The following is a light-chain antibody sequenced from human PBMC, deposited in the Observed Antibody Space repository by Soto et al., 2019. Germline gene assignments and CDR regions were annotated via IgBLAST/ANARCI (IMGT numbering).Light chain of an antibody. Sequence: QPALTQPASVSGSPGQSITISCIGTNRDVGSYNLVSWYQQRPGEAPKLIISEVRNRPSGISYRFTGSKSGNTASLTISGLQAEDEADYYCSSYTTTSTLVFGGGTKVTVL. J-gene: IGLJ3*02. CDR1: NRDVGSYNL. V-gene: IGLV2-14*01. CDR2: EVR. CDR3: SSYTTTSTLV.